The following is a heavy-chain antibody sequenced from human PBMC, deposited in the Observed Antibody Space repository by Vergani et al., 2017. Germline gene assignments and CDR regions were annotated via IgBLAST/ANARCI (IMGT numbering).Heavy chain of an antibody. D-gene: IGHD4-17*01. CDR3: ATPQTVTTGGMEV. J-gene: IGHJ6*02. CDR2: VDPEDGET. V-gene: IGHV1-69-2*01. CDR1: GYTFTDHY. Sequence: EVQLVQSGAEVKKPGATMKISCKVSGYTFTDHYMHWVKQAPGKGLEWMGFVDPEDGETIYAEKFKGRVTIAAATSTDTAHLELRSLRSEDTAVYYCATPQTVTTGGMEVWGQGTTVIVSS.